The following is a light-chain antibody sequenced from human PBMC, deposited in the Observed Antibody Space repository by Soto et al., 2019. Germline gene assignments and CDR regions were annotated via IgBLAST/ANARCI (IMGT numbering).Light chain of an antibody. CDR2: YAS. CDR1: QSISSW. J-gene: IGKJ2*01. Sequence: DIQMTQSPSTLSASVGDRVTITCRASQSISSWLAWYQQKPGKAPKLLIYYASSLESGVPSRFSGSGSGTEFTLTISSLQPDDFAAYYCQQYNSYQYTFGQGTKLEIK. V-gene: IGKV1-5*01. CDR3: QQYNSYQYT.